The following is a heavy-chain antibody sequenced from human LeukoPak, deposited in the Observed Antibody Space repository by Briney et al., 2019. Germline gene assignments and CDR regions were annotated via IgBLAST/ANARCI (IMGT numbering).Heavy chain of an antibody. D-gene: IGHD3-22*01. J-gene: IGHJ3*02. V-gene: IGHV3-23*01. Sequence: PGGSLRLSCAASGFTFSSYAMSRVRQAPGKGLEWVSAISGSGGSTYYADSVKGRFTISRDNSKNTLYLQMNSLRAEDTAVYYCAKDLSITMIVVVIPDAFDIWGQGTMVTVSS. CDR2: ISGSGGST. CDR1: GFTFSSYA. CDR3: AKDLSITMIVVVIPDAFDI.